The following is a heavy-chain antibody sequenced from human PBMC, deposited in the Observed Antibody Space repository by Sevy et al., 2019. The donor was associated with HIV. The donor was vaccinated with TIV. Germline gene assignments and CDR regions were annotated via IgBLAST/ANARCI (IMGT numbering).Heavy chain of an antibody. Sequence: LSLTCAASGFAFSNYAMHWVRQAPGKGLEWVAVIGYDTINKDYADSVKGRFTISRDNSKNTLYLQMNSLRAEDTAVYYCAKFPPERAFDIWGQGTMVTVSS. J-gene: IGHJ3*02. CDR3: AKFPPERAFDI. CDR2: IGYDTINK. V-gene: IGHV3-30*18. CDR1: GFAFSNYA.